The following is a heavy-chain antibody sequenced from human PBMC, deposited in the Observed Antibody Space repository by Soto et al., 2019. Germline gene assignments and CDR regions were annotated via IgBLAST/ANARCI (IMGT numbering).Heavy chain of an antibody. Sequence: EVQLVESGGDLVQPGGSLRLSCAAYGFTFSTYWMHWVRQAPGKGLLWVSRIKTDGTYATYAHSVKGRFTNSRDNAKNTLYLQMNSLRVEDAAVYYCAAGGSGYYANWGQGTLVTVSS. CDR3: AAGGSGYYAN. CDR1: GFTFSTYW. V-gene: IGHV3-74*01. D-gene: IGHD3-22*01. J-gene: IGHJ4*02. CDR2: IKTDGTYA.